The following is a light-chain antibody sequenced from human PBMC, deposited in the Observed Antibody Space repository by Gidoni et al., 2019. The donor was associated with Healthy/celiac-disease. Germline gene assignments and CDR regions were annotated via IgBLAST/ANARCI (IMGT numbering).Light chain of an antibody. CDR1: QDISSW. CDR3: QQANSFPRT. Sequence: DIQMTQSPSSLSASVGDRVTITCRASQDISSWLAWYQQKPGKAPKLLIYAASSLQSGVPSRLVDSGSGTDFTLTISSLQPEEFATYYCQQANSFPRTFGQGTKVEIK. V-gene: IGKV1-12*01. CDR2: AAS. J-gene: IGKJ1*01.